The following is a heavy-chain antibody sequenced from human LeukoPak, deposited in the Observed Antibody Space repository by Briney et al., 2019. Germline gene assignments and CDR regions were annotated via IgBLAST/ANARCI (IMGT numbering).Heavy chain of an antibody. D-gene: IGHD1-26*01. CDR1: GYTFTGYY. J-gene: IGHJ3*02. Sequence: ASVKVSCKASGYTFTGYYMHWVRQAPGQGLEWMGWINPNSGGTIYAQKFQGRVTMTEDTSTDTAYMELSSLRPEDTAVYYCATVFLVGARFDAFDIWGQGTMVTVSS. V-gene: IGHV1-2*02. CDR2: INPNSGGT. CDR3: ATVFLVGARFDAFDI.